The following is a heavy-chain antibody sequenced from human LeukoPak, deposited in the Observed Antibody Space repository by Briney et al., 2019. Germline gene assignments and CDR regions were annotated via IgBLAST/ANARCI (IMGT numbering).Heavy chain of an antibody. CDR2: IRSKANSYAT. Sequence: GGSLRLSCAASGFTFSGSAMHWVRQASGKGLEWVGRIRSKANSYATAYAASVKGRFTISRDDSKDTAYLQMNSLKAEDTAVYYCTRHPSNDGDWVFDIWGQGTMVTVSS. CDR1: GFTFSGSA. D-gene: IGHD2-21*01. J-gene: IGHJ3*02. V-gene: IGHV3-73*01. CDR3: TRHPSNDGDWVFDI.